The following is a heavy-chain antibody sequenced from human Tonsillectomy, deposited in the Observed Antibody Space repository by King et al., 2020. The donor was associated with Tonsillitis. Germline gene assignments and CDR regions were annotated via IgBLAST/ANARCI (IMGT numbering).Heavy chain of an antibody. V-gene: IGHV3-23*04. Sequence: VQLVESGGGLVQPGGSVRLSLAASGSTFTYAISWVRRAPGKGLDWVSGIRVSDGYTYYADSVKGRFTISRDNSKNSLYLQRNSLRAEDTAIYYCARDXLFXGRGLDXWGXGTLVTVSS. CDR3: ARDXLFXGRGLDX. CDR2: IRVSDGYT. J-gene: IGHJ4*02. CDR1: GSTFTYA. D-gene: IGHD1-26*01.